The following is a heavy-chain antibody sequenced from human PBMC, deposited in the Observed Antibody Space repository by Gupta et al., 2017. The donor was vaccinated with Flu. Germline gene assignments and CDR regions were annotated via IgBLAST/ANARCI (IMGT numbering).Heavy chain of an antibody. CDR1: GYTFTAFY. Sequence: SGYTFTAFYSQWGRQAPGQRPEWMGRMNPKTGGTNYAQQFQGRVTMTSDTSTDTAYMELRGLTSDDAAGYLCARGPFVVTLYPRDHWGPGTLVTVTS. CDR2: MNPKTGGT. D-gene: IGHD2-15*01. V-gene: IGHV1-2*06. CDR3: ARGPFVVTLYPRDH. J-gene: IGHJ4*02.